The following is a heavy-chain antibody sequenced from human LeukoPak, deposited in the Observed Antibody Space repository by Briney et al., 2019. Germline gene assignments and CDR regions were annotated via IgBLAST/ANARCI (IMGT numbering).Heavy chain of an antibody. CDR1: GYTFTSYD. Sequence: ASVKVSCKASGYTFTSYDINWVRQATGQGLEWMGWMNPNSGNTGYAQKFQGRVTITRNTSISTAYMGLSSLRSEDTAVYYCAREVRPGIAAAGGWFDPWGQGTLVTVSS. J-gene: IGHJ5*02. V-gene: IGHV1-8*03. CDR2: MNPNSGNT. D-gene: IGHD6-13*01. CDR3: AREVRPGIAAAGGWFDP.